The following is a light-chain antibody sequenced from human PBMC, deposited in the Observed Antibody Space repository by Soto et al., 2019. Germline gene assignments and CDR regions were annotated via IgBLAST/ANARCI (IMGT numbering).Light chain of an antibody. Sequence: EIVLTQSPATLSLSPGERATLSCRASQSVSSYLGWYQQKPGQAPRLLIYDASNRATGIPARFSGSGSGTDFTLTISSLEPEDFAGYYCQQRSTWPLTFGGGTKVEIK. CDR3: QQRSTWPLT. CDR1: QSVSSY. CDR2: DAS. V-gene: IGKV3-11*01. J-gene: IGKJ4*01.